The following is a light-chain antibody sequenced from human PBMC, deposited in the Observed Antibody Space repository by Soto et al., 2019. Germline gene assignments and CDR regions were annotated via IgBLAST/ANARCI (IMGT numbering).Light chain of an antibody. CDR3: SSYTGSTNYV. CDR2: QVT. Sequence: QSVLTQPASVSGSPGQSITISCTGTSSDVGCYNHVSWYQQPQGKAPKRMIYQVTNRPSEVSNRFSGSKSVDTASLTLSGLQAEDEADYYCSSYTGSTNYVFGTGTKGTVL. J-gene: IGLJ1*01. CDR1: SSDVGCYNH. V-gene: IGLV2-14*01.